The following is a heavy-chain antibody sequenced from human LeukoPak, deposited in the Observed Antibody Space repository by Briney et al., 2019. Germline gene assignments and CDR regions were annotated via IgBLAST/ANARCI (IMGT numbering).Heavy chain of an antibody. CDR3: ASYGSGSYRFDR. V-gene: IGHV4-31*03. J-gene: IGHJ5*02. CDR1: GGSISSGNYY. D-gene: IGHD3-10*01. Sequence: SETLSLTCTVSGGSISSGNYYWSWLRQHPGTGLEWIGYIHHSGSTYYNPSLKSRVIISVDTSKNQFSLKLNSVTAADTAVYYCASYGSGSYRFDRWGQGTLVTVSS. CDR2: IHHSGST.